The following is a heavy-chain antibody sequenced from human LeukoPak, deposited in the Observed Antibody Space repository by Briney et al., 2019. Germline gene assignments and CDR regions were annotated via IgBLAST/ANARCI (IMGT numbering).Heavy chain of an antibody. J-gene: IGHJ3*01. V-gene: IGHV1-69*05. D-gene: IGHD3-16*02. CDR1: GGTFSTYG. CDR2: IIPLSGTA. Sequence: GASVKVSCKASGGTFSTYGISWVRQAPGQGPEWMGGIIPLSGTANYAQKFRDRVMITTDESTTIVYMDLSSLRSEDTAVYYCARGVYDYVWGTYRPRXFXXWGQXTMVTX. CDR3: ARGVYDYVWGTYRPRXFXX.